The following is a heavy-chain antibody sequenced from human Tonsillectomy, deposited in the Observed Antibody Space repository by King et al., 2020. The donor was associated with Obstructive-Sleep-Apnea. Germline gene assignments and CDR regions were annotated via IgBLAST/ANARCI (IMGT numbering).Heavy chain of an antibody. CDR1: GGTFSSYV. Sequence: QVQLVESGAEVKKPGSSVTVSCKASGGTFSSYVIKCVRQAPGQGHEWMGGIKPFFGTADYAQRFQGRVSITADESTSTAYMELSSLRSEDTAMYYCARAGSSGYYYEYNWFDPWGQGTLVTVSS. CDR3: ARAGSSGYYYEYNWFDP. D-gene: IGHD3-22*01. CDR2: IKPFFGTA. V-gene: IGHV1-69*01. J-gene: IGHJ5*02.